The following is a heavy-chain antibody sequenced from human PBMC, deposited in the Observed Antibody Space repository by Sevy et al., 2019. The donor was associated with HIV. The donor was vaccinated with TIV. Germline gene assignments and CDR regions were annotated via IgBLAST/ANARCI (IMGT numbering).Heavy chain of an antibody. Sequence: GGSLRLSCAASGFTFSSYGMHWVRQAPGKGLEWVAVISYGGSNKYYADSVKGRFTISRDNSKNTLYLQMNSLRAEDTAVYYCAKDAGDIVVVVAATPLGYFDLWGRGTLVTVSS. J-gene: IGHJ2*01. D-gene: IGHD2-15*01. CDR2: ISYGGSNK. CDR3: AKDAGDIVVVVAATPLGYFDL. CDR1: GFTFSSYG. V-gene: IGHV3-30*18.